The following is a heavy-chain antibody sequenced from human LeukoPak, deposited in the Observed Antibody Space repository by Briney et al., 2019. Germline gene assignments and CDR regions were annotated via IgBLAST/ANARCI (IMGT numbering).Heavy chain of an antibody. J-gene: IGHJ4*02. CDR3: ARLRMTMVVTRPYFDY. CDR1: VGSISSGSYY. V-gene: IGHV4-61*02. Sequence: KASQTLSLTCTVSVGSISSGSYYWSWIRQPAGKGLEWIGRIYTSGSTNYNPSLKSRVTISVDTSKNQFSLKLSSVTAADTAVYYCARLRMTMVVTRPYFDYWGQGTLVTVSS. CDR2: IYTSGST. D-gene: IGHD4-23*01.